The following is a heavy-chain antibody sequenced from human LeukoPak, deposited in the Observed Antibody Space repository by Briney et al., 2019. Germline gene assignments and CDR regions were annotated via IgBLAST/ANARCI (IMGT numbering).Heavy chain of an antibody. V-gene: IGHV1-2*02. Sequence: ASVKVSCKASGYTFTGYYMHWVRQAPGQGLEWMGWINPNSGGTNYAQKFQGRVTMTRDTSISTAYMELSRLRSDDTAVYYCASGGCSGGSCFRKGLAYYYYMDVWGKGTTVTVSS. J-gene: IGHJ6*03. CDR1: GYTFTGYY. CDR3: ASGGCSGGSCFRKGLAYYYYMDV. D-gene: IGHD2-15*01. CDR2: INPNSGGT.